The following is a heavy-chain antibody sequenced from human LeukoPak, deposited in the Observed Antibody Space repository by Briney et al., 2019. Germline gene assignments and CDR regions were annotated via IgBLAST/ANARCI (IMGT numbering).Heavy chain of an antibody. V-gene: IGHV1-8*03. Sequence: VASVTVSFKASGYTFTVYYMHWVRQAPGQGLEWMGWMNPNSGNTGYAQKFQGRVTITRNTSISTPYMELSSLRSEDTAVYYCARARGESYSSSWGYWGQGTLVTVSS. CDR2: MNPNSGNT. CDR1: GYTFTVYY. D-gene: IGHD6-13*01. CDR3: ARARGESYSSSWGY. J-gene: IGHJ4*02.